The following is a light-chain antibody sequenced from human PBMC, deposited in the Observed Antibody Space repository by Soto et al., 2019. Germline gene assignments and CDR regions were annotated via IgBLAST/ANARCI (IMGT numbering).Light chain of an antibody. J-gene: IGLJ1*01. Sequence: QSVLTQPPSVPEAPRQRVTISCSGSSSNIGNNAVNWYQQLPGKAPKLLIYYDDLLPSGVSDRFSGSKSGTSASLAISGLQSEDEANYYCAAWDDSLNGYVFGPGTKFTVL. CDR3: AAWDDSLNGYV. CDR2: YDD. V-gene: IGLV1-36*01. CDR1: SSNIGNNA.